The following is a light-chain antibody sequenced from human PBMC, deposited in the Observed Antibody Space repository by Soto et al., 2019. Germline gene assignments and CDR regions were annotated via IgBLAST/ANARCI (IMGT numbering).Light chain of an antibody. CDR1: SSNIGSNT. J-gene: IGLJ1*01. V-gene: IGLV1-44*01. Sequence: QSVLTQPPSASGTPGQRVTISCSGSSSNIGSNTVNWYQQLPGTAPKLLIYSNNQRPSGVPVRFSSSKSGTSASLAISGLQSEDEADYYCAAWDDSLNGYVFGTGTKVTVL. CDR2: SNN. CDR3: AAWDDSLNGYV.